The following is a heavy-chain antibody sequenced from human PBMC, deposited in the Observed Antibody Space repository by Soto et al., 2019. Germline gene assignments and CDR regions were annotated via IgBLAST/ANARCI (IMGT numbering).Heavy chain of an antibody. CDR1: GFTVSSNY. Sequence: GGSLRLSCAASGFTVSSNYMSWYPKAQGKGLEWVSVIYSGGSTYYADSVKGRFTISRDNSKNTLYLQMNSLRAEDTAVYYCARERWVGGNPFGMDVWGQGTTVTVSS. CDR3: ARERWVGGNPFGMDV. D-gene: IGHD4-4*01. CDR2: IYSGGST. V-gene: IGHV3-53*01. J-gene: IGHJ6*02.